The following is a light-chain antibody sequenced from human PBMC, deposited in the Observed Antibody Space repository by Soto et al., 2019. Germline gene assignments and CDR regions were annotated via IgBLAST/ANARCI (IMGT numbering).Light chain of an antibody. V-gene: IGLV1-40*01. CDR2: GNN. J-gene: IGLJ2*01. CDR1: SSNIGAGFA. CDR3: QSYDSSLSVV. Sequence: QPVLTQPPSVSGAPGQRVTISCTGSSSNIGAGFAVHWYQQLPGTAPKLLIYGNNNRPSGVPDRFSGSKSGTSASLAITGLQAEDEADYYCQSYDSSLSVVFGGGTKLTVL.